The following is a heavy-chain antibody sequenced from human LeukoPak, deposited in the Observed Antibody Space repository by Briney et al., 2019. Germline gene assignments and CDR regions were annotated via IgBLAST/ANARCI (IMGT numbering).Heavy chain of an antibody. CDR2: ISYDGSNK. J-gene: IGHJ4*02. Sequence: PGRSLRLSCAASGFTFSSYAMHWVRQAPGKGLEWVAVISYDGSNKYYADSMKGRFTISRDNSKNTLYLQMNSLRAEDTAVYYCARDPVNYYGSGSYSLDYWGQGTLVTVSS. CDR3: ARDPVNYYGSGSYSLDY. V-gene: IGHV3-30*04. CDR1: GFTFSSYA. D-gene: IGHD3-10*01.